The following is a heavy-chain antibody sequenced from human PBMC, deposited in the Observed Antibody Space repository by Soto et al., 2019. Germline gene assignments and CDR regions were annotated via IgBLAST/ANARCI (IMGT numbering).Heavy chain of an antibody. Sequence: SGPTLVSHTQTLTLTCTFSGFSLSTSGMCVSWIRQPPGKALEWLARIDWDDDKYYSTSLKTRLTISKDTSKNQVVLTMTNMDPVDTATYYCARIDSSSWYYYMDVWGKGTTVTVSS. V-gene: IGHV2-70*11. D-gene: IGHD6-13*01. CDR3: ARIDSSSWYYYMDV. J-gene: IGHJ6*03. CDR2: IDWDDDK. CDR1: GFSLSTSGMC.